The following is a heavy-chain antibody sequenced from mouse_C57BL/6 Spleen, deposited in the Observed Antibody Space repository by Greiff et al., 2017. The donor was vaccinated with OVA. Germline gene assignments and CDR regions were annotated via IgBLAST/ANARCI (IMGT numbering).Heavy chain of an antibody. J-gene: IGHJ4*01. CDR3: ASGGFDAMDY. CDR2: ISSGSSTI. V-gene: IGHV5-17*01. CDR1: GFTFSDYG. Sequence: EVKLMESGGGLVKPGGSLKLSCAASGFTFSDYGMHWVRQAPEKGLEWVAYISSGSSTIYYADTVKGRFTISRDNAKNTLFLQRTSLRSEDTAMYYCASGGFDAMDYWGQGTSVTVSS.